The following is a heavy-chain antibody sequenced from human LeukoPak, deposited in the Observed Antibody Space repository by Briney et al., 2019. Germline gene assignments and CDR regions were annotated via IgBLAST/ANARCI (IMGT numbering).Heavy chain of an antibody. D-gene: IGHD3-10*01. CDR2: INSDGSST. CDR1: GFTFSSYY. CDR3: TRVRPGSYYDY. J-gene: IGHJ4*02. Sequence: GGSLRLSCAASGFTFSSYYMQWVRQAPGKGLVWVSRINSDGSSTTYADSVKGRFTISRDNAKNTLYLQMNSLRAEDTAVYYCTRVRPGSYYDYWGQGSLVTVSS. V-gene: IGHV3-74*01.